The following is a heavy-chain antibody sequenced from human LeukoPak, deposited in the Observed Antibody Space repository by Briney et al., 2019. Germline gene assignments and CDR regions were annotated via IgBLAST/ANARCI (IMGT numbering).Heavy chain of an antibody. D-gene: IGHD5-12*01. CDR1: GYTFTGYY. Sequence: EASVKVSCKASGYTFTGYYMHWVRQAPGQGLEWMGWINPYSGGTTYAQQFQGTVTMTRDMSISTAYMELSRLRSDDTAVYYCARGLPNIVATEVEQKDRKSIFEYWGQGTLVTVSS. V-gene: IGHV1-2*02. J-gene: IGHJ4*02. CDR3: ARGLPNIVATEVEQKDRKSIFEY. CDR2: INPYSGGT.